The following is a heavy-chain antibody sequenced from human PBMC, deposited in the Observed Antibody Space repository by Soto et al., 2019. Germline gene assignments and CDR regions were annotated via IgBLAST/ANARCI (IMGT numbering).Heavy chain of an antibody. CDR3: ASGIQLWLRRINNGYSD. V-gene: IGHV1-69*05. D-gene: IGHD5-18*01. J-gene: IGHJ4*02. CDR2: IIPMFGTA. CDR1: GGTFSTYA. Sequence: QVQLVQSGAEVKKPESSVKVSCKAPGGTFSTYAISWVRQAPGQGLEWMGGIIPMFGTANYAQRFQDRVTXTXXESTNTVYMELSSLRSEDTAVYFCASGIQLWLRRINNGYSDWGQGTLVTVSS.